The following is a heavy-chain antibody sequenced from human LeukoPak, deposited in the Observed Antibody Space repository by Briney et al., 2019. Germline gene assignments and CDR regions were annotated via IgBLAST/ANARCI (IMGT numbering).Heavy chain of an antibody. CDR2: IGGSGDTT. V-gene: IGHV3-23*01. CDR1: GFTFSNAW. CDR3: AKGKSLPHYYYYGMDV. Sequence: GGSLRLSCAASGFTFSNAWMSWVRQAPGKGLEWVSVIGGSGDTTYYADSVRGRFTISRDNFKNTLYLQMNSLTAEDTAIYYCAKGKSLPHYYYYGMDVWGQGTTVTASS. J-gene: IGHJ6*02.